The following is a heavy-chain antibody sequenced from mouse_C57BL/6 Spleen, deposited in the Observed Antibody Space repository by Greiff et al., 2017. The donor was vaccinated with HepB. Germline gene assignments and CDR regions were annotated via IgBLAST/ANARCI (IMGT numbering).Heavy chain of an antibody. Sequence: VQLQQSGPGLVAPSQSLSITCTVSGFSFTSYAISWVRQPPGKGLEWLGVIWTGGGTNYNSALKSRLSISKDNSKSQVFLKMNSLQTDDTARYYCARGILSPYYAMDYWGQGTSVTVSS. CDR1: GFSFTSYA. V-gene: IGHV2-9-1*01. CDR3: ARGILSPYYAMDY. CDR2: IWTGGGT. J-gene: IGHJ4*01.